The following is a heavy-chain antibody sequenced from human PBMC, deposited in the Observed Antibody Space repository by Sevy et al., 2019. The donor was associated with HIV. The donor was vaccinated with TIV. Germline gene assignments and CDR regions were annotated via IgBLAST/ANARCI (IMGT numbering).Heavy chain of an antibody. V-gene: IGHV3-13*01. CDR3: TRSGGYSDYGMDV. Sequence: GGSLRLSCAAPGFTFITYDMHWVRHVTGKGLEWVSGVGPAGDTFYPGPVKGRFTISRENAKNSLYLQMNNLRAGDTAVYYCTRSGGYSDYGMDVWGQGTTVTVSS. D-gene: IGHD5-12*01. CDR1: GFTFITYD. J-gene: IGHJ6*02. CDR2: VGPAGDT.